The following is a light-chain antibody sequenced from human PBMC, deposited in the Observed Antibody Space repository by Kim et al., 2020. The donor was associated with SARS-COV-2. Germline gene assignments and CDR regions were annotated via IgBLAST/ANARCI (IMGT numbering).Light chain of an antibody. V-gene: IGLV2-14*03. Sequence: LTQPASVSGSPGQSITISCTGTSSDVGAYNYVSWYQQHPGKVPKLMIYDVSNRPSGVSNRFSGSKSGSTASLTISGLQAEDEADYYCSSYTRSSTLVFGTGTKVTVL. CDR2: DVS. CDR1: SSDVGAYNY. J-gene: IGLJ1*01. CDR3: SSYTRSSTLV.